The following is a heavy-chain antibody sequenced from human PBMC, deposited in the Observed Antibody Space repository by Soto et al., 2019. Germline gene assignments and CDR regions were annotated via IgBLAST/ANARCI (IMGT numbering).Heavy chain of an antibody. CDR1: GLTVSSNF. Sequence: EVQLVESGGGLVQPGGSLRLSCAAFGLTVSSNFMTWVRQAPGKGLEWVSVTYSDGTTYYADSVEGRFTTSRENSRNTLYLQMNSLRAEDTAVYYFSRELRPSGSRGALDIWGQGTMVTVSS. CDR2: TYSDGTT. D-gene: IGHD1-26*01. J-gene: IGHJ3*02. CDR3: SRELRPSGSRGALDI. V-gene: IGHV3-66*01.